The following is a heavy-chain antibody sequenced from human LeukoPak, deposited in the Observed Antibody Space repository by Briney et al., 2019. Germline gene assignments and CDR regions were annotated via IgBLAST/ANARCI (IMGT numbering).Heavy chain of an antibody. Sequence: PSETLSLTCAVSGGSITSSYYWSWIRQPAGKGLEWIGRIYTSGSTNYNPSLKSRVTMSVDTSKNQFSLKLSSVTAADTAVYYCARATLWFGEFGAWGKGTTVTISS. CDR2: IYTSGST. J-gene: IGHJ6*04. D-gene: IGHD3-10*01. V-gene: IGHV4-4*07. CDR1: GGSITSSYY. CDR3: ARATLWFGEFGA.